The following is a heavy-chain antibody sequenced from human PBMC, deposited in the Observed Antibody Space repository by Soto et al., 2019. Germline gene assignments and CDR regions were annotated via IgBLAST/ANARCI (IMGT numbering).Heavy chain of an antibody. J-gene: IGHJ6*02. Sequence: PGGSLRLACAASGFTFSSYAMSWVRQAPGKGLEWVSAISGSGGSTYYADSVKGRFTISRDNSKNTLYLQMNSLRAEDTAVYYCAKGAYGDYYYYGMDVWGQGTTVTVSS. CDR3: AKGAYGDYYYYGMDV. CDR1: GFTFSSYA. D-gene: IGHD4-17*01. CDR2: ISGSGGST. V-gene: IGHV3-23*01.